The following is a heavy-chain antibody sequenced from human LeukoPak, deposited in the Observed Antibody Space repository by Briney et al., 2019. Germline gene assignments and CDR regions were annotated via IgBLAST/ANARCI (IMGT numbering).Heavy chain of an antibody. J-gene: IGHJ4*02. V-gene: IGHV1-18*01. D-gene: IGHD6-19*01. CDR1: GYTFTSYG. Sequence: GASVKVSCKASGYTFTSYGISWVRQAPGQGLEWMGWISAYNGNTNYAQKLQGRVTMTTDTSTSTAYMELRSLRSDDTAVYYCAREAYSSGRGNTVDYWGQGTLVTVSS. CDR3: AREAYSSGRGNTVDY. CDR2: ISAYNGNT.